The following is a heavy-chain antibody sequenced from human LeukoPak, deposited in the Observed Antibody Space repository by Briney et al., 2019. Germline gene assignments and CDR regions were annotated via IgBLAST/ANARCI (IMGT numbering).Heavy chain of an antibody. CDR3: ARDYDFWSGYSDDAFDI. D-gene: IGHD3-3*01. CDR2: ISGSGGST. Sequence: PGGSLRLSCAASGFTFSSYAISWVRQAPGKGLEWVSAISGSGGSTYYADSVKGRFTISRDNSKNTLYPQMNSLRAEDTAVYYCARDYDFWSGYSDDAFDIWGQGTMVTVSS. J-gene: IGHJ3*02. V-gene: IGHV3-23*01. CDR1: GFTFSSYA.